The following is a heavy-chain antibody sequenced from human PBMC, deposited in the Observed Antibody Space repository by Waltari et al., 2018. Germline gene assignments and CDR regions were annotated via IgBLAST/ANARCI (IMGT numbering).Heavy chain of an antibody. D-gene: IGHD2-15*01. J-gene: IGHJ3*02. Sequence: QVQLVESGGGVVQPGRSLRLSCAASGFTFSSYAMHWVRQAQGKGLGWVAVISYDGSNKYYADSVKGRFTISRDNSKNTLYLQMNSLRAEDTAVYYCARSRGSGGSPDAFDIWGQGTMVTVSS. CDR1: GFTFSSYA. V-gene: IGHV3-30-3*01. CDR2: ISYDGSNK. CDR3: ARSRGSGGSPDAFDI.